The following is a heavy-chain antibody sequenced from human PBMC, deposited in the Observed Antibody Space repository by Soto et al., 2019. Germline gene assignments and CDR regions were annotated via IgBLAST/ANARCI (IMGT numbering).Heavy chain of an antibody. CDR3: ARGAKYYYDSSGYYWNLLGAFDI. CDR2: IIPIFGTA. CDR1: GCTFSSYA. Sequence: SVKVSCKASGCTFSSYAISWVRQAPGQGLEWLGGIIPIFGTANYAQKFQVRVTITADESTSTAYMELSSLRSEDTAVYYCARGAKYYYDSSGYYWNLLGAFDIWGQGTMVTVSS. J-gene: IGHJ3*02. D-gene: IGHD3-22*01. V-gene: IGHV1-69*13.